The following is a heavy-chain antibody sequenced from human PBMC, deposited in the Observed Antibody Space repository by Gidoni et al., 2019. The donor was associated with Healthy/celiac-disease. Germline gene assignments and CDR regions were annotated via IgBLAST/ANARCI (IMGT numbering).Heavy chain of an antibody. CDR2: IYYSGST. D-gene: IGHD6-13*01. V-gene: IGHV4-59*01. Sequence: QVQLQESGPGLVKPSETLSLTCTVSGGSISSYYWSWIRQPPGKGLEWIVYIYYSGSTNYNPSLKSRVTISVDTSKNQFSLKLSSVTAADTAVYYCARGADSSSWAFDYWGQGTLVTVSS. CDR3: ARGADSSSWAFDY. J-gene: IGHJ4*02. CDR1: GGSISSYY.